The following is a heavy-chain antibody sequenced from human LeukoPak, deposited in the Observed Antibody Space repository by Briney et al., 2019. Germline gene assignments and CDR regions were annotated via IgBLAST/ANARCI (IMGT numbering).Heavy chain of an antibody. D-gene: IGHD3-10*01. Sequence: GGSLRLSCAASGFTFSTYSMNWARQAPGKGLEWVSSISSSSSYIYYADSVKGRFTISRDDAKNSLSLQMNSLRAEDTAVYYCARSGIKMVRGVIIKSPYHMDVWGKGATVTVSS. J-gene: IGHJ6*03. CDR3: ARSGIKMVRGVIIKSPYHMDV. V-gene: IGHV3-21*01. CDR2: ISSSSSYI. CDR1: GFTFSTYS.